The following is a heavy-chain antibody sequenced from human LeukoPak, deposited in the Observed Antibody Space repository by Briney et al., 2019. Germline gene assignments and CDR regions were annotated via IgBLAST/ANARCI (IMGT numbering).Heavy chain of an antibody. CDR1: GYTFSDYG. Sequence: ASVKVSCKASGYTFSDYGITWERQAPGQGLEWMGWISPYNGNTNSAEKFQGRVSMTTDTSTKTAYMELRSLRSDDTAVYFCARGRYYGSGSYYISWGQGTLVTVSS. D-gene: IGHD3-10*01. J-gene: IGHJ4*02. V-gene: IGHV1-18*04. CDR3: ARGRYYGSGSYYIS. CDR2: ISPYNGNT.